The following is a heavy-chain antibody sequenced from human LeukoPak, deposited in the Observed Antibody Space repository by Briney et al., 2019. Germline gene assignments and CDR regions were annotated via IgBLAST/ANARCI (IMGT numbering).Heavy chain of an antibody. Sequence: EASVKVSCKASGYTFTSYDINWVRQATGQGLEWMGWMNPNSGNTGYAQKFQGRVTITADKSTSTAYMELSSLRSEDTAVYYCASGITGTTGYWGQGTLVTVSS. CDR2: MNPNSGNT. CDR1: GYTFTSYD. CDR3: ASGITGTTGY. J-gene: IGHJ4*02. V-gene: IGHV1-8*03. D-gene: IGHD1-14*01.